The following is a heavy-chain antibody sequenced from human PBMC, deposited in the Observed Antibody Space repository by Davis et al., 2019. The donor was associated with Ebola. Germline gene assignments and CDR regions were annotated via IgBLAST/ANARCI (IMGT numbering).Heavy chain of an antibody. CDR2: IYSGGST. CDR1: GFTVSTNY. CDR3: ARDHGAFDI. J-gene: IGHJ3*02. V-gene: IGHV3-53*01. Sequence: GEPLKISCVASGFTVSTNYMSWVRQAPGKGLEWVSVIYSGGSTYYADSVKGRFTISRDNSKNTLYLQMNSLRAEDTAVYYCARDHGAFDIWGQGTMVTVSS.